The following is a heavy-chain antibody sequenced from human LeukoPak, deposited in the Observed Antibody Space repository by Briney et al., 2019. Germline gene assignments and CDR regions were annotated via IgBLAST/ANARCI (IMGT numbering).Heavy chain of an antibody. J-gene: IGHJ3*01. Sequence: GSLGLSFAASGFPFSVAAMTWVRPAPGKGLEWVSLIGASGESTYYADSVKGRFTISRDNSKNTLSLQMNSLRVEDTAMYFCAKDIQLSTWGLGTMVTVSS. V-gene: IGHV3-23*01. CDR1: GFPFSVAA. CDR3: AKDIQLST. CDR2: IGASGEST. D-gene: IGHD5-24*01.